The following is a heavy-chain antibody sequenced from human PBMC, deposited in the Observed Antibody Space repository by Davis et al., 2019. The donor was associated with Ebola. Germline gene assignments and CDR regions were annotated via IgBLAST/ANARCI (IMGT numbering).Heavy chain of an antibody. Sequence: SETLSLTCAVYGGSFSGYYWSWIRQPPGKGLEWIGEINHSGSTNYNPSLKSRVTISVDPSKNQFSLKLSSVTAADTAVYYCARVGRAARPLWRFDPWGQGTLVTVSS. J-gene: IGHJ5*02. V-gene: IGHV4-34*01. D-gene: IGHD6-6*01. CDR2: INHSGST. CDR1: GGSFSGYY. CDR3: ARVGRAARPLWRFDP.